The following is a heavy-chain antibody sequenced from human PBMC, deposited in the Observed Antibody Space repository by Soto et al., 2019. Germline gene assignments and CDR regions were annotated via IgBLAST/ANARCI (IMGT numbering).Heavy chain of an antibody. CDR1: GYTFINYG. CDR2: ISGSNGDP. D-gene: IGHD6-19*01. CDR3: GRGGLAVSGTYDY. J-gene: IGHJ4*02. Sequence: VQLVQSGAEVKESGASVKVSCKASGYTFINYGVAWVRRAPGQGPEWMGWISGSNGDPKSAPNLHNTLSLTTATSTNTAYMELRSLRPDDTAIYFCGRGGLAVSGTYDYWGQGTLVTVSS. V-gene: IGHV1-18*01.